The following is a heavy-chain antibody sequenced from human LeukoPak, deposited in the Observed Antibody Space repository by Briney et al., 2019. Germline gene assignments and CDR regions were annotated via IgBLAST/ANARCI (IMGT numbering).Heavy chain of an antibody. Sequence: PGGSLRLSCAASGFTFDDYAMHWVRQAPGKGLEWVSGISWNSGSIGYADSVKGRFTISRDNAKNSLYLQMNSLRAEDTALYYCAKDLYPIDMGGSLDYWGQGTLVTVSS. D-gene: IGHD3-16*01. CDR2: ISWNSGSI. CDR3: AKDLYPIDMGGSLDY. CDR1: GFTFDDYA. J-gene: IGHJ4*02. V-gene: IGHV3-9*01.